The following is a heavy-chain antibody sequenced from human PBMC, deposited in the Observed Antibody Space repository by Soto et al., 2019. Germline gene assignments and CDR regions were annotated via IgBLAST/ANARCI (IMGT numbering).Heavy chain of an antibody. J-gene: IGHJ4*02. D-gene: IGHD3-10*01. CDR3: AKKYSYDSGTYLYHFDC. CDR2: ISGSGDYT. V-gene: IGHV3-23*01. Sequence: GGSQRLSCAASGFTFDSYAMNWVRQAPGKGLEWVSTISGSGDYTYYTDSVKGRFTISRDNSKNTLFLQMDSLRAEDTALYYCAKKYSYDSGTYLYHFDCWGQGTLVTVSS. CDR1: GFTFDSYA.